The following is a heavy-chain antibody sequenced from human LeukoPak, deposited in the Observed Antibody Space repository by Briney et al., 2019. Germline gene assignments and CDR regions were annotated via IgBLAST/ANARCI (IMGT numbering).Heavy chain of an antibody. D-gene: IGHD6-6*01. J-gene: IGHJ4*02. V-gene: IGHV3-74*01. CDR2: ISPDGSST. CDR1: GFTFSNYW. Sequence: GSLRLSCAASGFTFSNYWMHWVRQGPGKGLVWVSRISPDGSSTTYADSVKGRFIISRDNAQNTVYLQMSSLRLEDTAVYYCAREYSSSSGRAFDYWGQGTLVTASS. CDR3: AREYSSSSGRAFDY.